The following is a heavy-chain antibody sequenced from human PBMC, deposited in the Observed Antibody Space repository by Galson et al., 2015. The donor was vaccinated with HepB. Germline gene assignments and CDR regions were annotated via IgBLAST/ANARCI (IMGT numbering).Heavy chain of an antibody. Sequence: SLRLSCAASGFTFSDYYMSWIRQAPGKGLEWVSYISSSGSTIYYANSVKGRFTISRDNAKNSLYLQMNSLRAEDTAVYYCARGIEEVTNFDYWGQGTLVTVSS. CDR1: GFTFSDYY. CDR2: ISSSGSTI. D-gene: IGHD3-3*01. V-gene: IGHV3-11*01. J-gene: IGHJ4*02. CDR3: ARGIEEVTNFDY.